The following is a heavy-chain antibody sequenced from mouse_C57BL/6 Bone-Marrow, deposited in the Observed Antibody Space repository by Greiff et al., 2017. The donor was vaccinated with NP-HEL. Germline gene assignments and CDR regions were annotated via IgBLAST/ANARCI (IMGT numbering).Heavy chain of an antibody. D-gene: IGHD2-3*01. Sequence: VQGVESGAELARPGASVKMSCKASGYTFTSYTMHWVKQRPGKGLEWIGYINPSSGSTKYNQTFKDKATLTADKSSSTSYMQLSILTSEDSACYYCARRGWGANFDYWGQGTTLTVSS. V-gene: IGHV1-4*01. CDR2: INPSSGST. J-gene: IGHJ2*01. CDR3: ARRGWGANFDY. CDR1: GYTFTSYT.